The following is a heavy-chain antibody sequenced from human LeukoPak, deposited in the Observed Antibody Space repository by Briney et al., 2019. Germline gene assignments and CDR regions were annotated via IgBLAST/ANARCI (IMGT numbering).Heavy chain of an antibody. V-gene: IGHV3-30*18. CDR1: GFTFSSYG. D-gene: IGHD6-19*01. CDR3: AKEYVGQWDYYYYYYMDV. Sequence: GGSLRLSCAASGFTFSSYGMHWVRQAPGKGLEWVAVISYDGSNKYYADSVKGRFTISRDNSKNTLYLQMNSLRAEDTAVYYCAKEYVGQWDYYYYYYMDVWGKGTTVTVFS. J-gene: IGHJ6*03. CDR2: ISYDGSNK.